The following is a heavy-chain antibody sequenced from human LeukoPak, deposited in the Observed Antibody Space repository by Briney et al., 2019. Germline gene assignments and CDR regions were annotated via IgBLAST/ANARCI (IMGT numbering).Heavy chain of an antibody. V-gene: IGHV4-59*08. CDR1: SGSISTYY. D-gene: IGHD5-18*01. CDR2: IYYSGST. J-gene: IGHJ4*02. Sequence: SETLSLTCTVSSGSISTYYWSWIRQPPGKGLEWIGDIYYSGSTNYNPSLKSRVTISVDTSKNQFSLKLSSMTAADTAVYYCATSRSGYSYADYWGQGTLVTVSS. CDR3: ATSRSGYSYADY.